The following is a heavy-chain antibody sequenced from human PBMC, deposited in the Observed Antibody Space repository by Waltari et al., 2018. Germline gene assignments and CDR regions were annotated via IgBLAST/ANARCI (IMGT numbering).Heavy chain of an antibody. Sequence: QVQLQESGPGLVKPSETLSLTCTVSGGSIRSYYWSWIRQPPGKGLEWIGYIYYSGSTNYNPSLKSRVTISVDTSKNQFSLKLSSVTAADTAVYYCARGWRVNDYWGQGTLVTVSS. J-gene: IGHJ4*02. CDR1: GGSIRSYY. V-gene: IGHV4-59*01. CDR3: ARGWRVNDY. D-gene: IGHD6-13*01. CDR2: IYYSGST.